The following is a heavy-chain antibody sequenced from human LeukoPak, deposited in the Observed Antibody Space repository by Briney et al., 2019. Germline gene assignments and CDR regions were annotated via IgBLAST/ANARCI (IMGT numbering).Heavy chain of an antibody. CDR3: ARLDTSGCIDY. V-gene: IGHV4-4*09. Sequence: SETLSLTCTVSGGSISSYYWSWIRQPPGKGLEWIGYRSGSTSYNPSLKSRVTISVDTSKNQLSLSLSSVTAADTALYYCARLDTSGCIDYWGQGTLVTVS. D-gene: IGHD3-22*01. CDR1: GGSISSYY. J-gene: IGHJ4*02. CDR2: RSGST.